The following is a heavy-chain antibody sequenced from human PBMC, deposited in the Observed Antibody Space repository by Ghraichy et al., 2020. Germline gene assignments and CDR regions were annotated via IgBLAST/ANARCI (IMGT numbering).Heavy chain of an antibody. CDR1: GFTFSSYS. CDR3: ARDPPYYDILTGYYNVGAVDAFDI. CDR2: ISSSSSTI. Sequence: GGSLRLSCAASGFTFSSYSMNWVRQAPGKGLEWVSYISSSSSTIYYADSVKGRFTISRDNAKNSLYLQMNSLRDEDTAVYYCARDPPYYDILTGYYNVGAVDAFDIWGQGTMVTVSS. V-gene: IGHV3-48*02. D-gene: IGHD3-9*01. J-gene: IGHJ3*02.